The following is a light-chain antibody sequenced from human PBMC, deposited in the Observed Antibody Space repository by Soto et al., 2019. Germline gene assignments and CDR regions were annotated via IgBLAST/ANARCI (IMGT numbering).Light chain of an antibody. J-gene: IGKJ4*01. CDR2: AAS. Sequence: EIVMTQSPATLSVSPGERATLSCRASQSVRSNLAWYQQKPGQAPRLVIYAASTRATGIPDRFSGSVSGTEFTLTINSLQSEDFAVYYCQQYNSWPLTFGGGTKVDI. CDR1: QSVRSN. V-gene: IGKV3-15*01. CDR3: QQYNSWPLT.